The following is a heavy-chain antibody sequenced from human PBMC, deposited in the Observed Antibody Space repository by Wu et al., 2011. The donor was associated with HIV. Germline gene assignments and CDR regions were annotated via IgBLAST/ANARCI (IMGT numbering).Heavy chain of an antibody. V-gene: IGHV5-51*01. CDR3: ARHGSYGRNDAFDI. CDR1: GYSFTDYW. CDR2: IYPGDSET. Sequence: VQLVQSGAEVKKPGESLKISCKGSGYSFTDYWIAWVRQMPGKGLEWMGIIYPGDSETRYNPSFQGQVTFSADKSISTAYLQWSSLKASDTAMYYCARHGSYGRNDAFDIWAKGQWSPSLQ. D-gene: IGHD5-18*01. J-gene: IGHJ3*02.